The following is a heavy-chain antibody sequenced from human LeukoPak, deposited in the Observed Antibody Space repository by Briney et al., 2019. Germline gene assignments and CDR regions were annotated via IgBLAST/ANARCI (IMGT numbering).Heavy chain of an antibody. CDR1: GGSISTSNYY. CDR2: IYYSGTT. Sequence: SETLSLTCSVSGGSISTSNYYWGWIRQPPGKGLEWIGSIYYSGTTYYDPSLKSRVTISVDTSKNQFSLKLTSVTAADTAVYYCARGSLWLGWFDPWGQGTLVTVSS. D-gene: IGHD3-10*01. V-gene: IGHV4-39*07. CDR3: ARGSLWLGWFDP. J-gene: IGHJ5*02.